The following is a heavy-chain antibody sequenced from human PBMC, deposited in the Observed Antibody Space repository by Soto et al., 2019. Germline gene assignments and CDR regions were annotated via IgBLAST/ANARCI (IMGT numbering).Heavy chain of an antibody. J-gene: IGHJ4*02. V-gene: IGHV4-59*01. CDR2: IYYSGST. CDR1: GGSISSYY. CDR3: ARGAPWVNPTDS. Sequence: SETLSLTCTVSGGSISSYYWSWIRQPPGKGLEWIGYIYYSGSTNYNPSLKSRVTISVDTSKNQFSLKLSSVTAADTAVYYCARGAPWVNPTDSWAQETLVPVSS. D-gene: IGHD2-21*01.